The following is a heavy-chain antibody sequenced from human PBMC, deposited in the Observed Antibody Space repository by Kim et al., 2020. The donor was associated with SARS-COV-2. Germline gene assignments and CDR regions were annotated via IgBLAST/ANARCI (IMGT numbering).Heavy chain of an antibody. CDR2: ISSSSYI. CDR3: ARGYHSSSWILDAFDI. D-gene: IGHD6-13*01. Sequence: GGSLRLSCAASGFTFSSYSMNWVRQAPGKGLEWVSSISSSSYIYYADSVKGRFTISRDNAKNSLYLQMNSLRAEDTAVYYCARGYHSSSWILDAFDIWGQGTMVTVSS. V-gene: IGHV3-21*01. J-gene: IGHJ3*02. CDR1: GFTFSSYS.